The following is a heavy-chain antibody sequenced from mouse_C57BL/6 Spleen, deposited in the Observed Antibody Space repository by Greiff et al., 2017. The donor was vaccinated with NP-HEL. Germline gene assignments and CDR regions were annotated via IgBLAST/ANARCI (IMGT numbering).Heavy chain of an antibody. CDR2: IDPETGGT. Sequence: QVQLKQSGAELVRPGASVTLSCKASGYTFTDYEMHWVKQTPVHGLEWIGAIDPETGGTAYNQKFKGKAILTADKSSSTAYMELRSLTSEDSAVYYCTRGITTVVATGYFDYWGQGTTLTVSS. J-gene: IGHJ2*01. CDR3: TRGITTVVATGYFDY. CDR1: GYTFTDYE. D-gene: IGHD1-1*01. V-gene: IGHV1-15*01.